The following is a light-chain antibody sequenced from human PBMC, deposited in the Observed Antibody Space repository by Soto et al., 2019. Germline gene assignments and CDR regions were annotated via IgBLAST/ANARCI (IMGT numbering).Light chain of an antibody. V-gene: IGKV3-15*01. Sequence: EIVMTQSPATLSVSPGERATLSCRASQSVSNNLAWYQKKPGQAPRLLIYGASTRATGIPARFSGSGSGTEFTLTISSLQSEDFAVYYCQQYNNWWTFGQGTRVKSN. CDR3: QQYNNWWT. J-gene: IGKJ1*01. CDR1: QSVSNN. CDR2: GAS.